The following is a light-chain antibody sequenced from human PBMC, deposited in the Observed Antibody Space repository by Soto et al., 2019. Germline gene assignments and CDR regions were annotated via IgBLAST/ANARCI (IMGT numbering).Light chain of an antibody. CDR3: SSYTDSSNYV. V-gene: IGLV2-14*01. J-gene: IGLJ1*01. Sequence: QSALTPPASVSGSPGQSITISCTGTSSDLAIYNYVSWYQQQPGKAPKLMIYQVTNRPSGVSNRFSVSRSGNTASLTISGLQAEDEADYYCSSYTDSSNYVFGTGTTLTVL. CDR2: QVT. CDR1: SSDLAIYNY.